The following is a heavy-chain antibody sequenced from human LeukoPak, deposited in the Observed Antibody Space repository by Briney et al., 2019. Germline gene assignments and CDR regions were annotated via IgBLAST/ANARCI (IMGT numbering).Heavy chain of an antibody. J-gene: IGHJ4*02. CDR3: AKGIAVAGTELAD. D-gene: IGHD6-19*01. Sequence: GGSLRLSCAASGFTFSSYAMHWVPHAPGKGLEWASFIRYDGSIKYYADSVEGRLTISRDNSKNTLYLQMNSLRVDDTAVYYCAKGIAVAGTELADWGQGTLVTVSA. V-gene: IGHV3-30*02. CDR1: GFTFSSYA. CDR2: IRYDGSIK.